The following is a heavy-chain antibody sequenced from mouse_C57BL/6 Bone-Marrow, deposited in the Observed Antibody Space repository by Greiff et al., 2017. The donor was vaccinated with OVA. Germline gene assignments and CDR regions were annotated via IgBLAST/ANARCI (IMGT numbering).Heavy chain of an antibody. CDR3: ARGASLLWLRRWFAY. J-gene: IGHJ3*01. V-gene: IGHV1-66*01. D-gene: IGHD2-2*01. CDR2: IYPGSGNT. Sequence: QVQLQQSGPELVKPGASVKISCKASGYSFTSYYIHWVKQRPGQGLEWIGWIYPGSGNTKYNEKFKGKATLTADTSSSTAYMQLSSLTSEDSAVYDCARGASLLWLRRWFAYWGQGTLVTVSA. CDR1: GYSFTSYY.